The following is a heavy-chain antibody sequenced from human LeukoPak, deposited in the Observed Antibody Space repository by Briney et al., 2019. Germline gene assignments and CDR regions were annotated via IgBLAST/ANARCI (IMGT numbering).Heavy chain of an antibody. D-gene: IGHD2-2*02. V-gene: IGHV4-34*01. J-gene: IGHJ4*02. Sequence: SSETLSLTCAVYGGSFSGYYWSRIRQPPGKGLEWIGEINHSGSTNYNPSLKSRVTISVDTSKNQFSLKLSSVTAADTAVYYCARAITCSSTSCYIDYWGQGTLVTVSS. CDR1: GGSFSGYY. CDR2: INHSGST. CDR3: ARAITCSSTSCYIDY.